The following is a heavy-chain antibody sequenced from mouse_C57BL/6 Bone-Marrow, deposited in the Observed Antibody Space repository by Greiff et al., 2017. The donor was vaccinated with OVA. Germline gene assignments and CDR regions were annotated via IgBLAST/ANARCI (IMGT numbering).Heavy chain of an antibody. V-gene: IGHV1-82*01. Sequence: VQLQQSGPELVKPGASVKISCKASGYAFSSSWMNWVKQRPGKGLEWIGRIYPGDGDTNYNGKFKGKATLTADKSSSPAYMQLSSLTSEDSAVYFCARRTYYSNYRYFDVWGTGTTVTVSS. D-gene: IGHD2-5*01. CDR1: GYAFSSSW. J-gene: IGHJ1*03. CDR3: ARRTYYSNYRYFDV. CDR2: IYPGDGDT.